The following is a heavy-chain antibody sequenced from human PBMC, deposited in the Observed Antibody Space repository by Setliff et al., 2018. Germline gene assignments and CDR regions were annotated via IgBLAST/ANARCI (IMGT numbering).Heavy chain of an antibody. V-gene: IGHV1-18*01. CDR2: ISGYNGNT. CDR3: SRFGLYYEAVYGGGDYYYYGMDV. J-gene: IGHJ6*02. Sequence: ASVKVSCKASGYTFTSYGFSWVRQAPGQGLEWMGWISGYNGNTNYAQKVQGKVTMTTDTSTGTIYMELRSLRADDTAVYYCSRFGLYYEAVYGGGDYYYYGMDVWGQGTTVTVSS. CDR1: GYTFTSYG. D-gene: IGHD3-16*01.